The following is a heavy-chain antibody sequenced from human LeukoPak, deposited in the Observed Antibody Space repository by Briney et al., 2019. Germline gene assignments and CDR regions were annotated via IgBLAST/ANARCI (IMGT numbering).Heavy chain of an antibody. CDR1: GFTFSNYN. D-gene: IGHD6-19*01. CDR2: ISSSSSYI. J-gene: IGHJ4*02. V-gene: IGHV3-21*01. Sequence: KSGGSLRLSCAASGFTFSNYNMNWVRQAPGKGLEWVSSISSSSSYIYYADSVKGRFTISRDNAKNSLYLQMNSLRAEDTAVYYCARDADQYLHSSGWYTLFDYWGQGTLVTVSS. CDR3: ARDADQYLHSSGWYTLFDY.